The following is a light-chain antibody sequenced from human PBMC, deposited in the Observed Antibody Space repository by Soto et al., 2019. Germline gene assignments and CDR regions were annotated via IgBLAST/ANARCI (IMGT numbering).Light chain of an antibody. Sequence: PRERATISCRASQSVKTFLVWYQQRPGQAPRLLSHDASHRAAGIPARFSGSGFGTDFTISISCAESEDAAIHYSEHPIQGPPIACALGTRLEIK. J-gene: IGKJ5*01. CDR2: DAS. V-gene: IGKV3-11*01. CDR3: EHPIQGPPIA. CDR1: QSVKTF.